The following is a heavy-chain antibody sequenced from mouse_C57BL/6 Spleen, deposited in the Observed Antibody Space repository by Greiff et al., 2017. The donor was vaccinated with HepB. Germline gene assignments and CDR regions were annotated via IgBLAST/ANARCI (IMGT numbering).Heavy chain of an antibody. CDR1: GYTFTDYN. D-gene: IGHD1-1*01. Sequence: EVQLQQSGPELVKPGASVKIPCKASGYTFTDYNMDWVKQSHGKSLEWIGDINPNNGGTIYNQKFKGKATLTVDKSSSTAYMELRSLTSEDTAVYYCARGRPITTGVARYWYFDVWGTGTTVTVSS. CDR2: INPNNGGT. J-gene: IGHJ1*03. V-gene: IGHV1-18*01. CDR3: ARGRPITTGVARYWYFDV.